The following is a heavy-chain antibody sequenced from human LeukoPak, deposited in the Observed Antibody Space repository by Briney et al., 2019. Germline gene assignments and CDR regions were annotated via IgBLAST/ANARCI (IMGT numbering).Heavy chain of an antibody. D-gene: IGHD2-2*02. CDR1: GGSISSYY. Sequence: SETLSLTCTVSGGSISSYYWGWIRQPPGKGLEWIGSIYYSGSTYYNPSLKSRVTISVDTSKNQFSLKLSSVTAADTAVYYCARLPPTLVPAAIGYDAFDIWGQGTMVTVSS. CDR2: IYYSGST. V-gene: IGHV4-39*01. J-gene: IGHJ3*02. CDR3: ARLPPTLVPAAIGYDAFDI.